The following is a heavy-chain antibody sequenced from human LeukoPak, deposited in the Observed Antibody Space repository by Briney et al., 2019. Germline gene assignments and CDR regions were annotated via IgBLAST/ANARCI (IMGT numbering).Heavy chain of an antibody. CDR1: GFTFSSYG. V-gene: IGHV3-23*01. J-gene: IGHJ6*03. Sequence: PGGSLRLSCAASGFTFSSYGMHWVRQAPGKGLEWVSAISGSGGSTYYADSVKGRFTISRDNSKNTLYLQMNSLRAEDTAVYYCAKDQGGLLWFGELPDYYYMDVWGKGTTVTISS. D-gene: IGHD3-10*01. CDR2: ISGSGGST. CDR3: AKDQGGLLWFGELPDYYYMDV.